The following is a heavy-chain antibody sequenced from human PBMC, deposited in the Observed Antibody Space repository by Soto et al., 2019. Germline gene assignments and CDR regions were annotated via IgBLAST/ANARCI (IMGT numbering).Heavy chain of an antibody. D-gene: IGHD3-22*01. V-gene: IGHV1-18*01. Sequence: GASVKVSCKASGYTFTSYGSSWVRQAPGQGLEWMGWISAYNGNTNYAQKLQGRVTMTTDTSTSTAYMELRSLRSDDTAVYYCARDARFYDSSGYIGYWGQGTLVTVSS. CDR2: ISAYNGNT. CDR1: GYTFTSYG. J-gene: IGHJ4*02. CDR3: ARDARFYDSSGYIGY.